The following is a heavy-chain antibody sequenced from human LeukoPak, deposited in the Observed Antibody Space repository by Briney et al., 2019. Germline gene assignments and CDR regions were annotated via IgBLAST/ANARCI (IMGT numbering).Heavy chain of an antibody. CDR2: INWNGGST. V-gene: IGHV3-20*04. J-gene: IGHJ4*02. D-gene: IGHD2-15*01. CDR1: GFTFSNAW. CDR3: ASLGYCSGGSCYARRDY. Sequence: GGSLRLSCAASGFTFSNAWMNWVRQAPAKGLEWVSGINWNGGSTGYADSVKGRFTISRDNAKNSLYLQMNSLRAEDTALYYCASLGYCSGGSCYARRDYWGQGTLVTVSS.